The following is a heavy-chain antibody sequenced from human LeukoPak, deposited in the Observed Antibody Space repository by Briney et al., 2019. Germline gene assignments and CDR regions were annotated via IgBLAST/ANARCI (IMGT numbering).Heavy chain of an antibody. CDR1: GYTFTGYY. CDR2: INPNSGGT. D-gene: IGHD3-10*01. V-gene: IGHV1-2*06. Sequence: ASVKDSCKASGYTFTGYYMHWVRQAPGQGLEWMGRINPNSGGTNYAQKFQGRVTMTRDTSISTAYMELSRLRSDDTAVYYCASGHYYGSGSYDYWGQGTLVTVSS. J-gene: IGHJ4*02. CDR3: ASGHYYGSGSYDY.